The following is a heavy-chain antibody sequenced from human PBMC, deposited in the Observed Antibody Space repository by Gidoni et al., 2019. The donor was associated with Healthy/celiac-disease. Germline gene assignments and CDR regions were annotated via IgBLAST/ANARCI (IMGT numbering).Heavy chain of an antibody. CDR2: IKQDGSEK. V-gene: IGHV3-7*01. Sequence: EVQLVESGGGLVQPGGSLRLSCAASGFTFRSYWMSWVRQAPGKGLEWVANIKQDGSEKYYVDSVKGRFTISRDNAKNSLYLQMNSLRAEDTAVYYCARDLFDYYDSSGYYDPGSFAFDIWGQGTMVTVSS. CDR1: GFTFRSYW. CDR3: ARDLFDYYDSSGYYDPGSFAFDI. D-gene: IGHD3-22*01. J-gene: IGHJ3*02.